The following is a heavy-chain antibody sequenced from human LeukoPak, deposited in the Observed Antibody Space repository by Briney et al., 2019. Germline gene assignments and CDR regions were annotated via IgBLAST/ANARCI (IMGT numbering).Heavy chain of an antibody. D-gene: IGHD1-26*01. J-gene: IGHJ4*02. CDR1: GFTFSSYS. CDR3: ARGVGATDY. CDR2: ISGGSSTK. Sequence: GGSLRLSRAASGFTFSSYSMNWVRQAPGKGLEWLSYISGGSSTKYYADSVKGRFTISRDNAKNSLYLQMNSLRDEDTAVYYCARGVGATDYWGQGTLVTVSS. V-gene: IGHV3-48*02.